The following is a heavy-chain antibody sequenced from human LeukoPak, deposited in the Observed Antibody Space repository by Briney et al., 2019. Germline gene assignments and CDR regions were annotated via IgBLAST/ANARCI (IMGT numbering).Heavy chain of an antibody. CDR2: INHSGST. Sequence: KPSETLSLTCAVYGGSFSGYYWSWIRQPPGKGLEWIGEINHSGSTNYNPSLKSRVTISVDTSKNQFSLKLSSVTAADTAVYYCARGPSDFWSGYFFGYWGQGTLVTVSS. D-gene: IGHD3-3*01. CDR3: ARGPSDFWSGYFFGY. CDR1: GGSFSGYY. V-gene: IGHV4-34*01. J-gene: IGHJ4*02.